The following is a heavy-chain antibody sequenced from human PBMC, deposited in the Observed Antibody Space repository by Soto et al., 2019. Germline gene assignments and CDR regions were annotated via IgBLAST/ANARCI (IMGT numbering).Heavy chain of an antibody. J-gene: IGHJ3*02. Sequence: PGGSLRLSCAASGFTFSSYWMSWVRQAPGKGLEWVANIKQDGSEKYYVDSVKGRFTISRDNAKNSLYLQMNSLRAEDTAVYYCARDLLYDFWSGYQDDAFDIWGQGTMVTVSS. CDR3: ARDLLYDFWSGYQDDAFDI. D-gene: IGHD3-3*01. V-gene: IGHV3-7*01. CDR1: GFTFSSYW. CDR2: IKQDGSEK.